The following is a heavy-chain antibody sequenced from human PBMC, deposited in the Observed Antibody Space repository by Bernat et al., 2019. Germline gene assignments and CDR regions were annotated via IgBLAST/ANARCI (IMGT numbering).Heavy chain of an antibody. J-gene: IGHJ4*02. CDR1: GDAISSGEE. CDR3: ARVMTTVTTNVYLGFFDY. V-gene: IGHV4-38-2*01. CDR2: REESGST. Sequence: GERKEEGRGRGKKEERGDLTCAGEGDAISSGEEGGWIRQPPGKGREGTGKREESGSTYYNPSLKSRVTISVDTSKNQFSLKLSSVTAADTAVYYCARVMTTVTTNVYLGFFDYWGQGTLVTVSS. D-gene: IGHD4-11*01.